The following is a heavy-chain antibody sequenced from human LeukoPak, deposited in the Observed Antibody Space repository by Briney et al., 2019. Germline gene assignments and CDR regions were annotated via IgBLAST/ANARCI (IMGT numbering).Heavy chain of an antibody. Sequence: PSETLSLTCTVSGGSISSSSYYWSWIRQPPGKELEWIGYIHSSGSANYNPSLKSRVALSVDTSQNQIFLKLTSVTAADTAVYFCARGGHRHDSWGQGTQVVFSS. CDR1: GGSISSSSYY. CDR2: IHSSGSA. J-gene: IGHJ4*02. CDR3: ARGGHRHDS. V-gene: IGHV4-61*01.